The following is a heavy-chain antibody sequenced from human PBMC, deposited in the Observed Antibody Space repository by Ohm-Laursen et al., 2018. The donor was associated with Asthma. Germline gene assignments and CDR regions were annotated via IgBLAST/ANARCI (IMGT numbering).Heavy chain of an antibody. D-gene: IGHD3-9*01. V-gene: IGHV3-23*01. J-gene: IGHJ4*02. CDR1: GFTFSSYA. CDR2: ISGSGGST. CDR3: AAQYYDILTGYTLDY. Sequence: GSLSLSCAASGFTFSSYAMSWVRQAPGKGLEWVSAISGSGGSTYYADSVKGRFTISRDNSKNTLYLQMNSLRAEDTAVYYCAAQYYDILTGYTLDYWGQGTLVTVSS.